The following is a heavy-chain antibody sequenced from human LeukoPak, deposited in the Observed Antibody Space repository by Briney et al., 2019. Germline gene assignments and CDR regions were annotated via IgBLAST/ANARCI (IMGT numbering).Heavy chain of an antibody. Sequence: ASVKVSCKASGGTFSSYAISWVRQAPGQGLEWMGGIFPIFGTANYAQKFQGRVTITTDESTSTAYMELSSLRSEDTAVYYCARAVTIFGAQRYYYYYMDVWGKGTTVTVSS. V-gene: IGHV1-69*05. CDR1: GGTFSSYA. D-gene: IGHD3-3*01. J-gene: IGHJ6*03. CDR2: IFPIFGTA. CDR3: ARAVTIFGAQRYYYYYMDV.